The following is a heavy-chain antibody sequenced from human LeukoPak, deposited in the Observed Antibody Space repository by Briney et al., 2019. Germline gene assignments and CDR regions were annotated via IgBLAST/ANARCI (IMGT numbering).Heavy chain of an antibody. CDR3: AGEGGATKNAN. V-gene: IGHV4-38-2*02. J-gene: IGHJ2*01. D-gene: IGHD1-26*01. CDR2: VYHTGGT. CDR1: GFSISSGYY. Sequence: SETLSLTCTVSGFSISSGYYWAWIRQPPGKGLEWIGSVYHTGGTYYNPSLKSRVTISVDTSRNQFSLRLSSVTAADTAVYYCAGEGGATKNANWGRGTLVIV.